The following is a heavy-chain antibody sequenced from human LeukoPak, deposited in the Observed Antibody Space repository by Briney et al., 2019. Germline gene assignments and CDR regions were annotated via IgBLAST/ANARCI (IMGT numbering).Heavy chain of an antibody. V-gene: IGHV1-69*05. CDR1: GGTFSSYA. D-gene: IGHD3-22*01. Sequence: ASVKVSCKASGGTFSSYAISWVRQAPGQGLEWMGGIIPIFGTANYAQKFQGRVTMTTDTSTSTAYMELRSLRSDDTAVYYCASWDYYDSSGSDYWGQGTLVAVSS. CDR3: ASWDYYDSSGSDY. CDR2: IIPIFGTA. J-gene: IGHJ4*02.